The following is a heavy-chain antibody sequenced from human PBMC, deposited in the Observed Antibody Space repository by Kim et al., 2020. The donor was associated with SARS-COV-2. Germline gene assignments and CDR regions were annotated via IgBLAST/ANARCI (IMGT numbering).Heavy chain of an antibody. V-gene: IGHV3-33*01. J-gene: IGHJ3*02. CDR2: IWYDGSNK. CDR1: GFTFSSYG. CDR3: AREGAVGATSDAFDI. D-gene: IGHD1-26*01. Sequence: GGSLRLSCAASGFTFSSYGMHWVRQAPGKGLEWVAVIWYDGSNKYYADSVKGRFTISRDNSKNTLYLQMNSLRAEDMAVYYCAREGAVGATSDAFDIWGQGTMVTVSS.